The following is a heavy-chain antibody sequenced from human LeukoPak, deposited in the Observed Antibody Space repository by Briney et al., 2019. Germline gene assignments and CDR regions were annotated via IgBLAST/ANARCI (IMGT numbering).Heavy chain of an antibody. CDR2: IYHSGST. CDR1: GGSISSSNW. Sequence: SETLSLTCAVSGGSISSSNWWSWVRQPPGKGLEWIGEIYHSGSTNYNPSLKSRVTISVDKSKNQFSLKLSSVTATDTAVYYCARGNKGYYDSSGYYGGYYFDYWGQGTLVTVSS. CDR3: ARGNKGYYDSSGYYGGYYFDY. J-gene: IGHJ4*02. V-gene: IGHV4-4*02. D-gene: IGHD3-22*01.